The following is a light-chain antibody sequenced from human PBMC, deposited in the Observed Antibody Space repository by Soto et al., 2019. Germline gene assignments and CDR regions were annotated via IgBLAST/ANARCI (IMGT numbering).Light chain of an antibody. CDR2: EVT. CDR1: SSDVGGYNY. V-gene: IGLV2-8*01. J-gene: IGLJ1*01. CDR3: SSYAGSTDYV. Sequence: QSVLTQPPSASGSPGQSVTISCSGTSSDVGGYNYVSWYQQHPGKAPKLMIYEVTKRPSGVPDRFSGSKSGNTASLTVSGLRAEDEADYYCSSYAGSTDYVFGTGTKVTVL.